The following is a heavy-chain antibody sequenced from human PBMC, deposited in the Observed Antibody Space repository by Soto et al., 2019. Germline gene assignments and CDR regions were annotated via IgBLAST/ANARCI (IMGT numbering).Heavy chain of an antibody. V-gene: IGHV1-24*01. CDR2: FDPEDGET. Sequence: ASVKVSCKVSGYTLTELSMHWVRQAPGKGLEWMGGFDPEDGETIYAQKFQGRVTMTEDTSTDTAYMELSSLRSEDTAVYYCATAQYYYDSSGYYFDYWGQGTLVTVSS. J-gene: IGHJ4*02. CDR3: ATAQYYYDSSGYYFDY. D-gene: IGHD3-22*01. CDR1: GYTLTELS.